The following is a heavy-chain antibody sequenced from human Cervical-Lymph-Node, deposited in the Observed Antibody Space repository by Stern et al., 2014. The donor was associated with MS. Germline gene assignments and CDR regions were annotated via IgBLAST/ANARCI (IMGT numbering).Heavy chain of an antibody. CDR3: ARDPGHDYGANSGFSVLGYFDS. V-gene: IGHV1-69*01. D-gene: IGHD4-23*01. Sequence: QVQLMQSGAEVKKPGSSVKVSCTASGGTFSSCAMHWVRQAPGQGLEWMGGIIPLFGEAHYAQKFQGRVTITADESTSTVFMDLSSLRSEDTAVFYCARDPGHDYGANSGFSVLGYFDSWGQGTLVTVSS. CDR2: IIPLFGEA. CDR1: GGTFSSCA. J-gene: IGHJ4*02.